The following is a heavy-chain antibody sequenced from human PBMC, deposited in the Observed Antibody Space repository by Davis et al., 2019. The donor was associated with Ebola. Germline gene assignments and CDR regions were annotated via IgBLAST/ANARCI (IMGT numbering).Heavy chain of an antibody. CDR2: ISYDGSNK. J-gene: IGHJ6*02. D-gene: IGHD3-16*01. V-gene: IGHV3-30*03. Sequence: GESLKISCAASGFTFSSYGMHWVRQAPGKGLEWVAVISYDGSNKYYADSVKGRFNISRDNSKNTLYLQMNSLRAEDTAVYYCARDRPLDFFFGDYYGMDVWGQGTTVTVSS. CDR3: ARDRPLDFFFGDYYGMDV. CDR1: GFTFSSYG.